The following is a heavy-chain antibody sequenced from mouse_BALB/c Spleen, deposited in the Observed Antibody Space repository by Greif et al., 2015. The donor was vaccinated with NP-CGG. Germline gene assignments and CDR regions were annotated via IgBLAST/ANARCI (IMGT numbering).Heavy chain of an antibody. Sequence: ESGPGLVKPSQSLSLTCSVTGYSITSGYYWNWIRQFPGNKLEWMGYISYDGSNNYNPSLKNRISITRDTSKNQFFLKLNSVTTEDTATYYCARDIRGYGFAYWGQGTLVTVSA. D-gene: IGHD1-1*01. CDR1: GYSITSGYY. V-gene: IGHV3-6*02. CDR2: ISYDGSN. J-gene: IGHJ3*01. CDR3: ARDIRGYGFAY.